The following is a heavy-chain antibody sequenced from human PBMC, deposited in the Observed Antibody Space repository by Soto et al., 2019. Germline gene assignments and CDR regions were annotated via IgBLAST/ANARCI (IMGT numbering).Heavy chain of an antibody. CDR3: AKTVPFMVRGVIAFIAPDYYYYYGMDV. V-gene: IGHV3-23*01. CDR2: ISGSGGST. CDR1: GFTFSSYA. J-gene: IGHJ6*02. D-gene: IGHD3-10*01. Sequence: GGSLRLSCAASGFTFSSYAMSWVRQAPGKGLEWVSAISGSGGSTYYADSVKGRFTISRDNSKNTLYLQMNSLRAEDTAVYYCAKTVPFMVRGVIAFIAPDYYYYYGMDVWGQGTTVTVSS.